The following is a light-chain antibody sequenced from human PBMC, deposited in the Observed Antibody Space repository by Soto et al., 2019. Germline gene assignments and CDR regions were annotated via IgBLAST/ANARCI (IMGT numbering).Light chain of an antibody. CDR3: QQSYSTPRVT. CDR1: QSIGSY. CDR2: AAS. V-gene: IGKV1-39*01. J-gene: IGKJ5*01. Sequence: IQMTQSPASLSASVGDRVTITCRASQSIGSYLNWYQHKPGKAPRLLIYAASSLQSGVPSRFSGSGSGTDFTLTISSLQPEDFTTYYCQQSYSTPRVTFGQGTRLEIK.